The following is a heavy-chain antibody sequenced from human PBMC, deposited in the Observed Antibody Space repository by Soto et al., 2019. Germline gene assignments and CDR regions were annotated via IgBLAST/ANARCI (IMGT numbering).Heavy chain of an antibody. Sequence: GVSLRLSFAASGFTFSSYSMNWVRQAPGKGLEWVSSISSSSSYIYYADSVKGRFTISRDNAKNSLYLQMNSLRAEDTAVYYCARDAPRGATDTNWFDPWGQGTLVTVSS. V-gene: IGHV3-21*01. CDR3: ARDAPRGATDTNWFDP. D-gene: IGHD1-26*01. J-gene: IGHJ5*02. CDR2: ISSSSSYI. CDR1: GFTFSSYS.